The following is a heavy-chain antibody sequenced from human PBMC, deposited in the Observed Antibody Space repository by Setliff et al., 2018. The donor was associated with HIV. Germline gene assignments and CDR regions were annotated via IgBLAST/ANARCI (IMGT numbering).Heavy chain of an antibody. Sequence: SETLSLTCDVSGFSITSGYYWNWIRQPPGKGLEWIGRIFSSGSTSYNSSLKSRVTMSVDTSKNQFSLRLTSVTAADTAVYYCARDPVITMMVGPKFYFDYWGQGILVTVSS. D-gene: IGHD3-22*01. J-gene: IGHJ4*02. V-gene: IGHV4-38-2*02. CDR3: ARDPVITMMVGPKFYFDY. CDR2: IFSSGST. CDR1: GFSITSGYY.